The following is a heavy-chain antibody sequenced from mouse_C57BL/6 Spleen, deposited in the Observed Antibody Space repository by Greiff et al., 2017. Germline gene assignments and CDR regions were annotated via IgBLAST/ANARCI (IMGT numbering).Heavy chain of an antibody. CDR1: GFDIKDYY. V-gene: IGHV14-1*01. CDR3: TIYDSYAMDY. Sequence: VQLQQSGAELVRPGASVKLSCTASGFDIKDYYMHWVKQRPEQGLEWIGRIDPEDGDTEYAPKFQGKDTMTADTSSNTAYLQLSSLTSEDTAVYYCTIYDSYAMDYWGQGTSVTVSS. D-gene: IGHD2-3*01. CDR2: IDPEDGDT. J-gene: IGHJ4*01.